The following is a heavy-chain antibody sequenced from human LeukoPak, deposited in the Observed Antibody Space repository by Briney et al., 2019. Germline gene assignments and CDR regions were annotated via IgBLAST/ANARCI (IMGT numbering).Heavy chain of an antibody. Sequence: CASVKVSCTASGYTFTSYDINWVRQAPGQGREWRGWMNPNSGNTAYAQKFQGRVTMTRNTSISTAYMKLSSLRSEDRAVYYCARGIGSGGHGVWGQGTLVTVSS. D-gene: IGHD2-15*01. CDR2: MNPNSGNT. V-gene: IGHV1-8*01. J-gene: IGHJ4*02. CDR1: GYTFTSYD. CDR3: ARGIGSGGHGV.